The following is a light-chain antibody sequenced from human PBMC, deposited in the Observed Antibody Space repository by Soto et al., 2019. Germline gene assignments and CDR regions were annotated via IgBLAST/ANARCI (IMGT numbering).Light chain of an antibody. CDR2: KAS. Sequence: DIQMTQSPSTLSASVGDRVTITCRASQSIRSWLAWYQQKPGKAPKLLIYKASSLESGVPSRFSGSGSWTEFTLTISSLQPDDFATYYCQQYNTYSEAFGQGTKVEIK. J-gene: IGKJ1*01. CDR3: QQYNTYSEA. V-gene: IGKV1-5*03. CDR1: QSIRSW.